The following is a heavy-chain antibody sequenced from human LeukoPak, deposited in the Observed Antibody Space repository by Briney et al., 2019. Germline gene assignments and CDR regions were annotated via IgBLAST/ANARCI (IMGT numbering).Heavy chain of an antibody. Sequence: GAPVKVSCKASGYTFTGYYMHWVRQAPGQGLEWMGRINPNSGGTNYAQKFQGRVTMTRDTSISTAYMELSRLRSDDTAVYYCARGGSSYFVYYYYGMDVWGQGTTVTVSS. CDR3: ARGGSSYFVYYYYGMDV. CDR2: INPNSGGT. J-gene: IGHJ6*02. CDR1: GYTFTGYY. D-gene: IGHD1-26*01. V-gene: IGHV1-2*06.